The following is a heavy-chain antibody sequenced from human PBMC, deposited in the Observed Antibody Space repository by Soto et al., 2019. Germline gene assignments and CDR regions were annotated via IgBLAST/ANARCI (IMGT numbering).Heavy chain of an antibody. J-gene: IGHJ6*02. V-gene: IGHV3-74*01. D-gene: IGHD3-3*01. CDR1: GFTFSSYW. Sequence: EVQLVESGGGLVQPGGSLRLSCAASGFTFSSYWMHWVRQAPGKGLVWVSRINSDGSSTSYADSVKGRFTISRDNAKNTLYLHMNSLRAEDTAVYYCARASPNFYDFWSGYYSDYYYYGMDVWGQGTTVTVSS. CDR2: INSDGSST. CDR3: ARASPNFYDFWSGYYSDYYYYGMDV.